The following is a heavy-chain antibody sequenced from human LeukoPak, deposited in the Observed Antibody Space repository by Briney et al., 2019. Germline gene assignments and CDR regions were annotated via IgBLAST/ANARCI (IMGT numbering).Heavy chain of an antibody. D-gene: IGHD2/OR15-2a*01. CDR2: INPNSGIT. CDR1: GYTFTAYY. J-gene: IGHJ4*02. Sequence: ASLKVSCKASGYTFTAYYMNWVRQAPGQGLEWMGWINPNSGITNYAQNFQGRVTITRDTSISTVYMELSSLRSDDTAVYYCARNIENWGQGTLVTVSS. V-gene: IGHV1-2*02. CDR3: ARNIEN.